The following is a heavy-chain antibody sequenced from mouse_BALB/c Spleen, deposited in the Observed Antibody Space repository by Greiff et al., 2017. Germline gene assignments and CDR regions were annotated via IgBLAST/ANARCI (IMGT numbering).Heavy chain of an antibody. J-gene: IGHJ1*01. V-gene: IGHV1-9*01. CDR3: ARKDLDWYFDV. Sequence: VQGVESGAELMKPGASVKISCKATGYTFSSYWIEWVKQRPGHGLEWIGEILPGSGSTNYNEKFKGKATFTADTSSNTAYMQLSSLTSEDSAVYYCARKDLDWYFDVWGAGTTVTVSS. CDR1: GYTFSSYW. CDR2: ILPGSGST.